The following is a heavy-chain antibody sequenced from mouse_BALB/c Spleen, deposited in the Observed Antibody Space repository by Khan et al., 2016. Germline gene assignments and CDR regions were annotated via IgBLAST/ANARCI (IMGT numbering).Heavy chain of an antibody. CDR1: GYSITSDYA. Sequence: EVQLQESGPGLVKPSQSLSLTCTVTGYSITSDYARNWIRQFPENKLEWMGYISYSGSTSYNPSLKSRISITRDTSKNQFFLQLNSVTTEDTATDYCARSGFAYWGQGTLVTVSA. CDR3: ARSGFAY. V-gene: IGHV3-2*02. J-gene: IGHJ3*01. CDR2: ISYSGST.